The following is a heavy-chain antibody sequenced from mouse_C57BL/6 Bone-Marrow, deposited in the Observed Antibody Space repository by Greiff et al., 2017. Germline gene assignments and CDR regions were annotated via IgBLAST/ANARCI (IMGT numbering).Heavy chain of an antibody. CDR1: GYTFTDHT. CDR3: ARGGWLRRGRFDY. Sequence: QVQLQQSDAELVKPGASVKISCKVSGYTFTDHTIHWMKQRPEQGLEWIGYIYPRDGSTKYNEKFKGKATLTADKSSSTAYVQLNSLTSAYSAVCFCARGGWLRRGRFDYWGQGTTLTVSS. D-gene: IGHD2-2*01. J-gene: IGHJ2*01. CDR2: IYPRDGST. V-gene: IGHV1-78*01.